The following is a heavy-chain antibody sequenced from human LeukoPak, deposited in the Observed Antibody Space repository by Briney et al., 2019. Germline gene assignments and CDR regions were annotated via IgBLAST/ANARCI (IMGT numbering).Heavy chain of an antibody. CDR2: ISTSSTHL. Sequence: GGPLRLSCAASGFTFSSYSMSWVRQAPGKGLEWVSSISTSSTHLLYADSAKGRFTISRDNAKNLLFLQLNSLRAEDTAVYFCSRDVDGSGNYGFDYWGQGALVTVPS. V-gene: IGHV3-21*06. D-gene: IGHD3-10*01. J-gene: IGHJ4*02. CDR1: GFTFSSYS. CDR3: SRDVDGSGNYGFDY.